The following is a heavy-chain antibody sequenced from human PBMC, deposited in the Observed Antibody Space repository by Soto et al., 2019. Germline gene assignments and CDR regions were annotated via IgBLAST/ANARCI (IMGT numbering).Heavy chain of an antibody. CDR3: ATYTSLDY. CDR1: GFTVSNNY. D-gene: IGHD2-2*02. J-gene: IGHJ4*02. Sequence: EVQLVETGGGLIQPGGSLRLSCAASGFTVSNNYMSWVRQAPGKGLEWVSLIYSGGSTFYADSVKGRFTISRDNSKNTLFIQMNSLRAEDTAVYFCATYTSLDYWGQGNLVTVSS. V-gene: IGHV3-53*02. CDR2: IYSGGST.